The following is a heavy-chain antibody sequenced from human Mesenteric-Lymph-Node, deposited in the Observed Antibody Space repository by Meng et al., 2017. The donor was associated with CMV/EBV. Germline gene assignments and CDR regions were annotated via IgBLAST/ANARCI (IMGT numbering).Heavy chain of an antibody. CDR2: ISGSGGST. J-gene: IGHJ5*02. V-gene: IGHV3-23*01. D-gene: IGHD3-3*01. CDR1: GFSVSDSY. CDR3: AGGGPAIFSAFDP. Sequence: GESLKISCAASGFSVSDSYMSWVRQAPGKGLEWVSAISGSGGSTYYADSVKGRFTISRDNSKNTLYLQMKSLRAEDTAVYYCAGGGPAIFSAFDPWGQGTLVTVSS.